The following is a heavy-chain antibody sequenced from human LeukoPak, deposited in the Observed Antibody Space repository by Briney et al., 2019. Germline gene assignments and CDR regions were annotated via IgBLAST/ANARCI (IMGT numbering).Heavy chain of an antibody. V-gene: IGHV3-23*01. CDR1: GFAFSTYL. Sequence: GGSLRLSCAASGFAFSTYLMSWVRQAPGQGLEWVSSISRSGGTTYYASSVRGRFTISRDNSKSTLYLQMTDLRPEDTAIYYCANFFGYWGQGTLVAVSS. CDR2: ISRSGGTT. J-gene: IGHJ4*02. D-gene: IGHD3-10*01. CDR3: ANFFGY.